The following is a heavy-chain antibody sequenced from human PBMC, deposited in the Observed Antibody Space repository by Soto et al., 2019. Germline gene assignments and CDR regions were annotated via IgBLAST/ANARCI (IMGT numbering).Heavy chain of an antibody. D-gene: IGHD2-15*01. CDR2: IIPIFGTA. CDR3: ARAAEKYRYCGGGSCSYYYYGMDV. V-gene: IGHV1-69*01. J-gene: IGHJ6*02. CDR1: GGTFSSYA. Sequence: QVQLVQSGAEVKKPGSSVKVSCKASGGTFSSYAISWVRQAPGQGLEWMGGIIPIFGTANYAQKFQGRVKITAAESTRTAYMELSSLRSENTGVYYCARAAEKYRYCGGGSCSYYYYGMDVWGQGTTVTVSS.